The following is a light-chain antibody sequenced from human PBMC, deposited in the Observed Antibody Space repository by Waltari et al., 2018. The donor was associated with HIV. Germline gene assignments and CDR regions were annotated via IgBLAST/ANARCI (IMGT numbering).Light chain of an antibody. CDR2: KIS. CDR3: MQSTHWPGT. V-gene: IGKV2-30*01. CDR1: QSLIYTDGNTY. Sequence: EAVLTQSPVSLSVALGRPASISCRTSQSLIYTDGNTYLTWFHQRPGQSPRPLIYKISNRDSGVPDRFSGSGSVTDFTLHISRVEAEDLGIFYCMQSTHWPGTFGQGTKVEIQ. J-gene: IGKJ1*01.